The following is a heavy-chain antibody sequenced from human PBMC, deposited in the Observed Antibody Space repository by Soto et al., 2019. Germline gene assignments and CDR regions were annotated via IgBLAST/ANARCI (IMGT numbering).Heavy chain of an antibody. Sequence: GSLRLSCAASVFTFGGYSMNWVRQGPGKGLEWISYISSLSSPRYYAESVEGRFIISRDNAKNSLYLQMNSLRDEDTAVYFCVREDILGARSFDYWGQGTRVTVSS. D-gene: IGHD1-26*01. CDR3: VREDILGARSFDY. J-gene: IGHJ4*02. CDR2: ISSLSSPR. V-gene: IGHV3-48*02. CDR1: VFTFGGYS.